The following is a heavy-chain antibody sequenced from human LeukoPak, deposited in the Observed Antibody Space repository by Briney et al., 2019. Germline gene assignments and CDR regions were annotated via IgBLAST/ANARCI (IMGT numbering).Heavy chain of an antibody. D-gene: IGHD1-26*01. CDR1: GFTFSSYS. Sequence: GGSLRLSCAASGFTFSSYSMNWVRQAPGKGLEWVSSISSSSSYIYYADSVKGRFTISGDNAKNSLYLQMNSLRAEDTAVYYCARGGQHDAFDIWGQGTMVTVSS. CDR2: ISSSSSYI. V-gene: IGHV3-21*01. J-gene: IGHJ3*02. CDR3: ARGGQHDAFDI.